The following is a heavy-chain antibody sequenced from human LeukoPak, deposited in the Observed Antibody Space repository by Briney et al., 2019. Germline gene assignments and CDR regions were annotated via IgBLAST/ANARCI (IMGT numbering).Heavy chain of an antibody. J-gene: IGHJ4*02. CDR1: GYTFTGYY. V-gene: IGHV1-2*06. CDR3: ARVTVAGTHFDY. Sequence: ASVKVSCKTSGYTFTGYYMHWVRQAPGQGLEWMGRINPNSGDTNYAQKFQGRVTITADESTSTAYMELSSLRSEDTAVYYCARVTVAGTHFDYWGQGTLVTVSS. CDR2: INPNSGDT. D-gene: IGHD6-19*01.